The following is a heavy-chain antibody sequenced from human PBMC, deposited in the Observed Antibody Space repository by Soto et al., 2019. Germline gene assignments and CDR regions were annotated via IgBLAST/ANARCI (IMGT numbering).Heavy chain of an antibody. CDR2: IYYSGST. CDR1: GGSISSSSYY. CDR3: ALLPKGGWLQPSFDY. Sequence: QLQLQESGPGLVKPSETLSLTCTVSGGSISSSSYYWGWIRQPPGKGLEWIGSIYYSGSTYYNPSLKSRVTISVDTSKNQFSLKLSSVTAADTAVYYCALLPKGGWLQPSFDYWGQGTLVTVSS. V-gene: IGHV4-39*01. J-gene: IGHJ4*02. D-gene: IGHD5-12*01.